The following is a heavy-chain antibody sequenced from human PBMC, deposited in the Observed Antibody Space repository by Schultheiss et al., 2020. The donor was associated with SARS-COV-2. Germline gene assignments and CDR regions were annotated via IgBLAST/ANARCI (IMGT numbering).Heavy chain of an antibody. CDR2: VYYTGST. CDR3: ARDFNRYCTSTSCDKGYFYSYMDV. V-gene: IGHV4-61*01. Sequence: SETLSLTCTVSGGSISSSSYYWSWIRQPPGKGLEWIGYVYYTGSTKYNPSLKSRVTISIDTSKNQFSLKLSSVTAADTAVYFCARDFNRYCTSTSCDKGYFYSYMDVWGKGTTVTVSS. J-gene: IGHJ6*03. CDR1: GGSISSSSYY. D-gene: IGHD2-2*01.